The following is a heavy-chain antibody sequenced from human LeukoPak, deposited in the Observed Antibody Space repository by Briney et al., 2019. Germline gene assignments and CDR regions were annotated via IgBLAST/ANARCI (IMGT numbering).Heavy chain of an antibody. Sequence: SVKVSCKASGGTFSSYAISWVRQAPGQGLEWMGGIIPIFGTANYAQKFQGRVTITADASTSTAYMELSSLRSEDTAVYYCVERYDSSGYNDYWGQGTLVTVSS. V-gene: IGHV1-69*13. CDR3: VERYDSSGYNDY. D-gene: IGHD3-22*01. CDR2: IIPIFGTA. CDR1: GGTFSSYA. J-gene: IGHJ4*02.